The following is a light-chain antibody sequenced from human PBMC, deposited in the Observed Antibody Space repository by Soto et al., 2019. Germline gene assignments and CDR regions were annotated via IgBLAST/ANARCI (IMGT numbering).Light chain of an antibody. CDR3: QQRTNWLT. CDR2: DAS. J-gene: IGKJ3*01. Sequence: EIVLTQSPATLSLSPGERATLSCRASQNVSTYLAWYQQTPGQATRLLLYDASNRDTGIPARLSGSGPGTNFTLTSSSLEPEDFAVYYCQQRTNWLTFGPGTKVDIK. V-gene: IGKV3-11*01. CDR1: QNVSTY.